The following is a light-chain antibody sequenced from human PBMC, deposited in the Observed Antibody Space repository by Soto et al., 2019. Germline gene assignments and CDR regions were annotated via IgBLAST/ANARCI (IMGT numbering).Light chain of an antibody. V-gene: IGKV3-11*01. CDR3: QQRSNSWT. CDR1: QSIRTD. CDR2: SAS. J-gene: IGKJ1*01. Sequence: EVVMTQSPATLSVSPGERATLSCRASQSIRTDLAWYQQKPGQAPSLLIFSASTRATGVPARFSGSGSGTDFTLTISSLEPEDFAVYYCQQRSNSWTFGQGTKVDIK.